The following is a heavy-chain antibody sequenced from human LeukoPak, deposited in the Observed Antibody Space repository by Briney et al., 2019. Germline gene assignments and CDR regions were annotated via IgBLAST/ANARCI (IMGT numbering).Heavy chain of an antibody. CDR1: GFTFSNAW. V-gene: IGHV3-15*05. D-gene: IGHD5-24*01. J-gene: IGHJ4*02. CDR2: IKSKAEGGTT. CDR3: VRSLQGPDY. Sequence: GGSLRLSCVASGFTFSNAWMSWVRQTPGKGLEWVGRIKSKAEGGTTDNAAPVKGRLTISRDDSRNTLYLQMNSLGAEDTAVYYCVRSLQGPDYWGQGTLVTVSS.